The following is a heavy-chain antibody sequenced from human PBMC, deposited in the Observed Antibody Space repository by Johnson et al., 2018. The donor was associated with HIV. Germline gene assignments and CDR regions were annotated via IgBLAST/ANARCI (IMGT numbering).Heavy chain of an antibody. Sequence: QVQLVESGGGVVQPGRSLRLSCAASGFTFSSYGIYWVRQAPGKGLEWVTVISYDGSTKYYADSVKGRFTISRDNSKNTLYLQMNSLRGEDTAVYYCAKVHSSSSNGFDIWGQGTMVTVSS. D-gene: IGHD6-6*01. CDR3: AKVHSSSSNGFDI. CDR1: GFTFSSYG. J-gene: IGHJ3*02. CDR2: ISYDGSTK. V-gene: IGHV3-30*18.